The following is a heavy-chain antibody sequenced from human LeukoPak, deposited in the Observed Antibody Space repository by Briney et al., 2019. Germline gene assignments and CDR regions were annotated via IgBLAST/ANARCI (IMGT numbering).Heavy chain of an antibody. CDR3: ADTPGYCSGGSCARAIDY. CDR2: ISGSGGST. D-gene: IGHD2-15*01. V-gene: IGHV3-23*01. CDR1: GFTFSSYA. J-gene: IGHJ4*02. Sequence: PGGSLRLSCAASGFTFSSYAMSWVRQAPGKGLERVSAISGSGGSTYYAYSVKGRFTISRDNSKNTLYLQMNSLRAEDTAVYYCADTPGYCSGGSCARAIDYWGQGTLVTVSS.